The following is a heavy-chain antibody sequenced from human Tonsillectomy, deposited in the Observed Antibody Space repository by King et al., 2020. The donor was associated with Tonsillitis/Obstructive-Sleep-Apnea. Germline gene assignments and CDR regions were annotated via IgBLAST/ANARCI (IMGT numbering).Heavy chain of an antibody. Sequence: VQLQQWGAGLLKPSETLSLTCAVYGGSFSGYYWSWIRQPPGKGLEWIGEINHSGSTNYNPSLKSRVTISVDTSKNQFSLKLSSVTAADTAVYYCAKVGCKDGSCNNWFDPWGQGTLVTVSS. V-gene: IGHV4-34*01. D-gene: IGHD2-15*01. CDR1: GGSFSGYY. J-gene: IGHJ5*02. CDR3: AKVGCKDGSCNNWFDP. CDR2: INHSGST.